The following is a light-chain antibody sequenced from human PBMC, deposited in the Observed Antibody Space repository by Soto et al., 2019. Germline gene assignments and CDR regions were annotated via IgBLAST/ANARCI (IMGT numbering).Light chain of an antibody. CDR1: QSVRSN. CDR3: QHRYNWPLT. CDR2: DAS. J-gene: IGKJ4*01. Sequence: EKVMTQSPATLSVSPGERATLSCGASQSVRSNVAWYQQKPGQPPRLPIYDASTRATGIPSRFSGSGSGTEFTLTITNLEPEDFAVYYCQHRYNWPLTFGAGTKVDI. V-gene: IGKV3-15*01.